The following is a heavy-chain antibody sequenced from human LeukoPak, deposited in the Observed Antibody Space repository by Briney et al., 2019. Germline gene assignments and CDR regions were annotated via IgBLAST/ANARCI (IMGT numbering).Heavy chain of an antibody. D-gene: IGHD1-14*01. V-gene: IGHV3-23*01. J-gene: IGHJ4*02. CDR2: VSGSGGIT. CDR1: GFAFSRFA. Sequence: GGSLRLSCVASGFAFSRFAMNWVRQAPGNGLEWVSLVSGSGGITNSADSVKGRFTNSRDNSKNTVYLEMNSLRAEDTAVYYCATEGFDNWGQGTLVSVSS. CDR3: ATEGFDN.